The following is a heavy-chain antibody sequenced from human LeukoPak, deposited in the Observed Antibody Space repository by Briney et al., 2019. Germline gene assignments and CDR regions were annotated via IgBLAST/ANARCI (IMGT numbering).Heavy chain of an antibody. J-gene: IGHJ5*02. CDR3: ARAVVVAATVKWFDP. CDR1: GGSISGYY. CDR2: IYYSGST. D-gene: IGHD2-15*01. V-gene: IGHV4-59*01. Sequence: SETLSLTCTVSGGSISGYYWSWIRQSPGKGLEWIGYIYYSGSTNYNPSLKSRVTMSVDTSKSHFSLKVSSVTAADTAVYYCARAVVVAATVKWFDPWGQGTLVTVSS.